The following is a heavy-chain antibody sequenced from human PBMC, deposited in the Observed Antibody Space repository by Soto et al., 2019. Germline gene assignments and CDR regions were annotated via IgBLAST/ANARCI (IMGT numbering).Heavy chain of an antibody. CDR2: VSEDGGTM. J-gene: IGHJ3*01. V-gene: IGHV3-48*03. D-gene: IGHD2-21*01. CDR3: VREYCAGGACSDAFDL. Sequence: PGGSLRLSCAASGFIFSNYEVDWVRQAPGKGLEWVSYVSEDGGTMHYADAVRGRFTISRDNAKNSLYLQMKSLRSEDTAVYFCVREYCAGGACSDAFDLWGQGTLVTVSS. CDR1: GFIFSNYE.